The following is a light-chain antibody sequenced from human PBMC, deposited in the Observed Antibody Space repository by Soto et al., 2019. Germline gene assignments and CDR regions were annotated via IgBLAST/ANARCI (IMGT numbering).Light chain of an antibody. CDR1: QSLIHSDGNTY. CDR3: TQGRQICT. CDR2: KVS. J-gene: IGKJ4*01. Sequence: DIVMTQTPLSSPVTLGQPASISFRSSQSLIHSDGNTYLSWLQQRPGQPPRLQIYKVSNRFSGVPDRFSGSGAGTDFLMKNKRVESEDVGGYYRTQGRQICTFGGGTEVEIK. V-gene: IGKV2-24*01.